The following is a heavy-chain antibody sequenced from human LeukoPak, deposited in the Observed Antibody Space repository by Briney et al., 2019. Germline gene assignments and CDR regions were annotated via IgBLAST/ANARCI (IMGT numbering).Heavy chain of an antibody. V-gene: IGHV4-30-2*01. J-gene: IGHJ4*02. D-gene: IGHD5-18*01. CDR1: GGSISSGGYS. Sequence: TLSLTCAVSGGSISSGGYSWSWIRQPPGKGLEWIGYIYHSGSTYYNPSLKSRVTISVDRSKNQFSLKLSSVTVADTAVYYCARGGIQLWLPFDYWGQGTLVTVSS. CDR3: ARGGIQLWLPFDY. CDR2: IYHSGST.